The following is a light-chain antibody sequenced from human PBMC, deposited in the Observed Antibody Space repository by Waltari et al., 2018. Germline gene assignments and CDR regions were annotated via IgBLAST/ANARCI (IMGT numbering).Light chain of an antibody. V-gene: IGKV3-20*01. Sequence: EIVLTQSPGTLSLSPGERASLSCRASQSLSNNYLAWYQQKPGQAPRLLIYHTSNRGTGIPDRFSGSGSGTDFTLTISRLEPEDFAVYYCQQYGRSPPGGSLTFGGGTKVAIK. CDR1: QSLSNNY. CDR2: HTS. J-gene: IGKJ4*01. CDR3: QQYGRSPPGGSLT.